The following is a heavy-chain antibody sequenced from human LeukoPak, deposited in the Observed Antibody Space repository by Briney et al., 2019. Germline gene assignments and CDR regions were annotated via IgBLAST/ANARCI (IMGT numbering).Heavy chain of an antibody. V-gene: IGHV5-10-1*01. CDR2: IDPSDSYT. Sequence: GESLKISCKGSGYSFTSYWISWVRQMPGKGLEWMGRIDPSDSYTNYSPSFQGHVTISADKSISTAYLQWSSLKASDTAMYYCARLRYYDSSGFDAFDIWGQGTMVTVSS. CDR1: GYSFTSYW. J-gene: IGHJ3*02. D-gene: IGHD3-22*01. CDR3: ARLRYYDSSGFDAFDI.